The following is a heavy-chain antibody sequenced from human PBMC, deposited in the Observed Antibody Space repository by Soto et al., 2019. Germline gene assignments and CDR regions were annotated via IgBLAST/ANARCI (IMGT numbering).Heavy chain of an antibody. Sequence: GESLKISCKGSGYSFSSYWIGWVRQMPGKGLEWMGIIYPGDSDTRYSPSFQGQVTISADKSINTAYLQWGSLKAPDTAMFYCARHPHPLKWWTGSYSLRFDYWGQGTLVTVSS. V-gene: IGHV5-51*01. D-gene: IGHD1-26*01. CDR2: IYPGDSDT. CDR1: GYSFSSYW. CDR3: ARHPHPLKWWTGSYSLRFDY. J-gene: IGHJ4*02.